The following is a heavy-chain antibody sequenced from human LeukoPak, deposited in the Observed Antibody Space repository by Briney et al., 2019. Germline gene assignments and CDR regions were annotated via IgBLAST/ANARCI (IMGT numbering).Heavy chain of an antibody. CDR2: IYYSGST. V-gene: IGHV4-39*07. D-gene: IGHD5-18*01. CDR3: ARVAIRQAGYYYYYMDV. CDR1: GGSISSNSYY. J-gene: IGHJ6*03. Sequence: SETLSLTCAVSGGSISSNSYYWGWIRQPPGKGLEWIGSIYYSGSTYYNPSLKSRVTISVDTSKNQFSLKLSSVTAADTAVYYCARVAIRQAGYYYYYMDVWGKGTTVTVSS.